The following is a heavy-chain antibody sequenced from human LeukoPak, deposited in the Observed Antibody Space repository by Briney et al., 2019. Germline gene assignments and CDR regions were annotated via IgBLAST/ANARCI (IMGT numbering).Heavy chain of an antibody. J-gene: IGHJ3*02. V-gene: IGHV4-59*01. CDR1: GGSISSYY. D-gene: IGHD3-16*02. Sequence: PSETLSLTCTVSGGSISSYYWSWIRQPPGKGLEWIGYIYYSGSTNYNPSLKSRVTISVDTSKNQFSLKLSSVTAADTAVYYCARAPYDYVWGSYRHDAFDIWGQGQWSPSLQ. CDR2: IYYSGST. CDR3: ARAPYDYVWGSYRHDAFDI.